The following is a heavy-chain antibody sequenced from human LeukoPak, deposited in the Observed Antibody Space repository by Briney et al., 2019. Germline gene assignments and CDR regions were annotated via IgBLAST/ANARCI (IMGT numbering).Heavy chain of an antibody. Sequence: ASVKVSCKASGYTFTSYYMHWVRQAPGQGLEWMGIINPSVGITSYAQKFQGRVTMTRDTSTSTVYMELSSLRSEDTAVYYCATHGTVTGVDYYYYYYMDVWGKGTTVTVSS. CDR3: ATHGTVTGVDYYYYYYMDV. D-gene: IGHD4-17*01. CDR1: GYTFTSYY. J-gene: IGHJ6*03. CDR2: INPSVGIT. V-gene: IGHV1-46*01.